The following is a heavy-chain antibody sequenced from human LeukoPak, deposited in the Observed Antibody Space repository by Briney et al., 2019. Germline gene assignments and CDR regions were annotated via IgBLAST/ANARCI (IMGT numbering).Heavy chain of an antibody. CDR3: ARGVATIPNWFDP. Sequence: RAGGSLRLSCAASGFTFSNAWMSWVRQAPGKGLEWVGRIKSKTDGGTTDYAAPVKGRFTISRDNAKNSLYLQMNSLRAEDTAVYYCARGVATIPNWFDPWGQGTLVTASS. CDR1: GFTFSNAW. CDR2: IKSKTDGGTT. D-gene: IGHD5-12*01. J-gene: IGHJ5*02. V-gene: IGHV3-15*01.